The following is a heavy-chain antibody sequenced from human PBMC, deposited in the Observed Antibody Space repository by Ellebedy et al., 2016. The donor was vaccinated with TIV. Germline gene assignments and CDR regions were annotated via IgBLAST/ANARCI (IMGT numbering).Heavy chain of an antibody. Sequence: PGGSLRLSCAASGFTFSSYAMSWVRQAPGKGLEWVSSISGNGDSTHYADSVKGRFTVSRDNSENTLFLQLNSLKAEDTAVYYCARSPDPDSGFGGWFDPWGQGTLVTVSS. D-gene: IGHD3-10*01. V-gene: IGHV3-23*01. CDR3: ARSPDPDSGFGGWFDP. CDR2: ISGNGDST. J-gene: IGHJ5*02. CDR1: GFTFSSYA.